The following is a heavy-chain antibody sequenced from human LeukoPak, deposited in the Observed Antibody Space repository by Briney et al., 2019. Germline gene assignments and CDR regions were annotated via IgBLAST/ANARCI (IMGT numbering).Heavy chain of an antibody. J-gene: IGHJ4*02. CDR3: ARGTYGDYVHY. CDR1: GYSISSGYY. V-gene: IGHV4-38-2*02. CDR2: IYHGGST. D-gene: IGHD4-17*01. Sequence: SETLSLTCTVSGYSISSGYYWGWIRQSPGKGLEWIGSIYHGGSTYYNPSLKSRVTISVDTSKNQFSLKLSSVTAADTAVYYCARGTYGDYVHYWGQGTLVTVSS.